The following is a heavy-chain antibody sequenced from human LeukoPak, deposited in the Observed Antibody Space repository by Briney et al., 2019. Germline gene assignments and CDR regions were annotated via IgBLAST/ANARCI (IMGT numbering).Heavy chain of an antibody. CDR1: GYTFTSYG. Sequence: GASVKVSCKASGYTFTSYGISWVRQAPGQGLEWMGWISAYNGNTNYAQKLQGRVTMTTDTSTSTAYMELRSLRSDDTAVYYCARCLREHVGATRTNFDYWGQGTLVTVSS. CDR2: ISAYNGNT. D-gene: IGHD1-26*01. V-gene: IGHV1-18*01. CDR3: ARCLREHVGATRTNFDY. J-gene: IGHJ4*02.